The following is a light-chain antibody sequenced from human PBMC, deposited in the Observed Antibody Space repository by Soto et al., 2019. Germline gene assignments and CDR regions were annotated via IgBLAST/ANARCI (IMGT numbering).Light chain of an antibody. CDR2: DAS. J-gene: IGKJ1*01. Sequence: DIVLTQSPATLTLSPGESATLSCRASQSVSNYLAWYQQKPGQAPRLLIHDASNRATGIPDRVSGSGSGTDFNLTISNLEPEDFAVYYCQQRSNWPWTFGQGTKVDIK. CDR1: QSVSNY. V-gene: IGKV3-11*01. CDR3: QQRSNWPWT.